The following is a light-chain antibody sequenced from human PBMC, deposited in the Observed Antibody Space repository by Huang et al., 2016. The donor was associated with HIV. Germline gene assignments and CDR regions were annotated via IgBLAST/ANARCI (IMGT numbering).Light chain of an antibody. Sequence: EIVLTQSPGTLSLSPGEGATLSCRASQTVRNSYLAWYQQKSGQPRRLLIYGASSRATGIPDRFSGSGSGTDFTLIISRLEPEDFAVYFCQQYGMSPRTFGQGTKLEI. CDR1: QTVRNSY. V-gene: IGKV3-20*01. CDR3: QQYGMSPRT. J-gene: IGKJ2*01. CDR2: GAS.